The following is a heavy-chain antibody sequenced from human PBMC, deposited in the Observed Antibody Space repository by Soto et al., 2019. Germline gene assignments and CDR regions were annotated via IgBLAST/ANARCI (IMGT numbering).Heavy chain of an antibody. V-gene: IGHV3-23*01. CDR1: GFTFSTYA. CDR3: AKDRDFWGGYYKHRGFDY. CDR2: ISGSGGTT. J-gene: IGHJ4*02. D-gene: IGHD3-3*01. Sequence: EVQLLESGGGLVQPGGSLRLSCAASGFTFSTYAMGWVRQAPGKGLEWVSAISGSGGTTHYADAVKGRFTISRDRAKNTLYLQMNSLRVENTAVYYCAKDRDFWGGYYKHRGFDYWGQGTLVTVSS.